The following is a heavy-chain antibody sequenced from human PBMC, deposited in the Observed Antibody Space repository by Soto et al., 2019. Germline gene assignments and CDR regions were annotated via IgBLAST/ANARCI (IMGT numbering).Heavy chain of an antibody. V-gene: IGHV4-59*11. CDR3: ARDGREASGIDV. CDR1: GGSISSHY. CDR2: IYYRWNT. D-gene: IGHD1-26*01. Sequence: QVQLEESGPGLVKPSETLSLTCTVSGGSISSHYWSWVRQAPGKGLEWIGCIYYRWNTFYNPSLKSRGTISVDTSNNQCSLKLDSVTPADTAVYYCARDGREASGIDVWGQGTAVTVSS. J-gene: IGHJ6*02.